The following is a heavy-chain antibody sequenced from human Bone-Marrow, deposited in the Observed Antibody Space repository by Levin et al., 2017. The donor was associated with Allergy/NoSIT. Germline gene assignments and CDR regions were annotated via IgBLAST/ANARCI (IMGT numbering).Heavy chain of an antibody. CDR3: FVAANVFDI. D-gene: IGHD2-21*02. J-gene: IGHJ3*02. CDR2: ISYDGSNK. V-gene: IGHV3-30-3*01. CDR1: GFTFSTYA. Sequence: SCAASGFTFSTYALHWVRQAPGKGLEWVAVISYDGSNKYYADSVKGRFTISRDNSKNTLYLQMNSLRAEDTAVYYIFVAANVFDIWGQGTMVTVSS.